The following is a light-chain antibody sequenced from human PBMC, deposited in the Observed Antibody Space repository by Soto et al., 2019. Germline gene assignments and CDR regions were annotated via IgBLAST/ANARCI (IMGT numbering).Light chain of an antibody. J-gene: IGKJ5*01. CDR1: QDVSSN. CDR2: GAS. CDR3: HHYNNWPPIT. Sequence: EMGVSQSPATLSVSPGERATLYCRASQDVSSNLAWYQQKPGQAPSLLIYGASTRATGIPARFSGSGSGTEFTLTISILQPEDFAVYYCHHYNNWPPITFGQGTRLEIK. V-gene: IGKV3-15*01.